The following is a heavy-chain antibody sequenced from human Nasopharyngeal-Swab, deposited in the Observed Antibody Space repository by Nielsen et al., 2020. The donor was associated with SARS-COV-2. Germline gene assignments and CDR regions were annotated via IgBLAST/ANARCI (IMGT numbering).Heavy chain of an antibody. CDR3: AKGRSSGYYYDSDY. J-gene: IGHJ4*02. D-gene: IGHD3-22*01. Sequence: GGSLRLSCAASGFIFHDYGMHWVRQAPGKGLEWVSLMTGNGHYTYYADSVKGRFTVSRDNSKNSLYLQMNSLRTEDTALYYCAKGRSSGYYYDSDYWDQGTLVTVSS. CDR2: MTGNGHYT. V-gene: IGHV3-43*02. CDR1: GFIFHDYG.